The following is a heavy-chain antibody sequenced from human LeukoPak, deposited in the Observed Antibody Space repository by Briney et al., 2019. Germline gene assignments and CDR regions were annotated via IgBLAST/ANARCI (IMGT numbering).Heavy chain of an antibody. CDR2: INAGNGNT. CDR3: ARVISKWLRYNWFDP. V-gene: IGHV1-3*01. CDR1: GYTFSSYA. Sequence: ASVKVSCKASGYTFSSYAVRWGRQAPGQRLELMGWINAGNGNTKYSQTFQGRVTITRDTSASTAYMELSSLRSEDTAVYYCARVISKWLRYNWFDPWGQGTLVTVSS. J-gene: IGHJ5*02. D-gene: IGHD6-19*01.